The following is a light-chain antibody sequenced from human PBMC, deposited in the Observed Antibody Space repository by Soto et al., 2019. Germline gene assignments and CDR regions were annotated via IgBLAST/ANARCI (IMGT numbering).Light chain of an antibody. CDR2: DAS. CDR3: QQHDSSPWL. Sequence: EIVLTQSPATLSLSPGQRAALSCRASQSVGSYLAWYQQKPGQAPRLLIYDASHRATGIPARLSGSGSGTDFTLTISSLEPEDFAVYYCQQHDSSPWLFGQGTKVEIK. CDR1: QSVGSY. V-gene: IGKV3-11*01. J-gene: IGKJ1*01.